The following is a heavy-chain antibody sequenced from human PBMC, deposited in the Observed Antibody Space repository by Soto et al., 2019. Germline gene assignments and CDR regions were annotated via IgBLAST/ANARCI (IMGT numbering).Heavy chain of an antibody. D-gene: IGHD5-12*01. J-gene: IGHJ4*02. CDR3: ARDLYVDIVATIVDY. Sequence: QVQLVQSGAEVKKPGASVKVSCKASGYTFTSYGISWVRQAPGQGLEWLGWISAYNANTNYAQKLQGRVTMTTDTSTSTAYMELRRLRSDDTAVYYCARDLYVDIVATIVDYWGQGTLVTVSS. CDR2: ISAYNANT. CDR1: GYTFTSYG. V-gene: IGHV1-18*01.